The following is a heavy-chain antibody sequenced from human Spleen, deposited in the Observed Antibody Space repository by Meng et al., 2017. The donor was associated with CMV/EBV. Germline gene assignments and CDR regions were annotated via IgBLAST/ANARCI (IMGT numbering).Heavy chain of an antibody. CDR1: GGSVSSGSYY. J-gene: IGHJ3*02. D-gene: IGHD1-1*01. V-gene: IGHV4-61*01. CDR2: ISYIGST. CDR3: ARDILERNAFDM. Sequence: SETLSLTCTVSGGSVSSGSYYWSWLRQPPGKGLEWIGYISYIGSTNYNPSLKSRVTTSVDTSKNQFSLKLSSVTAADTAIFYCARDILERNAFDMWGQGTMVTVSS.